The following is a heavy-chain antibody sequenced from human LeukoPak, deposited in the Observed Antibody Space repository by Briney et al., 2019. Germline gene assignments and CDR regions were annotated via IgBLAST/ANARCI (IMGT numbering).Heavy chain of an antibody. J-gene: IGHJ4*02. CDR2: INPNSGGT. Sequence: GASVKVSCKASGYTFTNYDFNSVRQAPGQGLEWMGWINPNSGGTNYAQNFQGRVTMTRDTSISTAYMEVSRLRSDDTAVYYCAREDSSGYDYWGQGTLVTVSS. CDR1: GYTFTNYD. CDR3: AREDSSGYDY. V-gene: IGHV1-2*02. D-gene: IGHD3-22*01.